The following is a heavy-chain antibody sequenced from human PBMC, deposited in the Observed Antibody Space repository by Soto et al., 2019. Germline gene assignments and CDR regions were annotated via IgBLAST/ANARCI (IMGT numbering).Heavy chain of an antibody. J-gene: IGHJ6*02. V-gene: IGHV3-23*01. D-gene: IGHD5-12*01. CDR1: GFTFSSYA. CDR2: ISGSGGTT. Sequence: GGSLRLSCAASGFTFSSYAMSWVRQAPGKGLEWVSGISGSGGTTYYADSVKGRFTISRDNSKNTMYLQTNSLRAEDTAVYYCAKFEYSGYDSNYYYYYYGMDVWGQGTTVTVSS. CDR3: AKFEYSGYDSNYYYYYYGMDV.